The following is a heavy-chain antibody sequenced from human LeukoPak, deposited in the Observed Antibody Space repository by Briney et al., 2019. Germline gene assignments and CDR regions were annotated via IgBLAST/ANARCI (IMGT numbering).Heavy chain of an antibody. V-gene: IGHV3-23*01. CDR3: AKGDTTWELPHDY. Sequence: GGTLRLSCAASGFIFSSHGMNWVRQAPGKGLEWVSGISPSGDITYYADSVKGRFTISRDNSKNRVYLQMNSLRAEDTAVYYCAKGDTTWELPHDYWGQGTLVTVSS. CDR1: GFIFSSHG. CDR2: ISPSGDIT. D-gene: IGHD1-26*01. J-gene: IGHJ4*02.